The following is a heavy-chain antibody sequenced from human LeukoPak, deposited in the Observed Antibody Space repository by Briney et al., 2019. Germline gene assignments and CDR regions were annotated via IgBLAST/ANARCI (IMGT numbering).Heavy chain of an antibody. CDR1: GGTFTSYA. V-gene: IGHV1-69*13. CDR3: AREIDYGDGIYYYYGMDV. D-gene: IGHD4-17*01. Sequence: SVKVSCKASGGTFTSYAISWVRQAPGQGLEWRGGIILIFGTANYAQKSQGRVTITADEATSTAYMELSSLRSEDTAVYYCAREIDYGDGIYYYYGMDVWGKGTPVTVSS. J-gene: IGHJ6*04. CDR2: IILIFGTA.